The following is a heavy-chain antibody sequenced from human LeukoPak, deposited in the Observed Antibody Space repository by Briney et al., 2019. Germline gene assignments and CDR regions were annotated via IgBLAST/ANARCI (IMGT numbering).Heavy chain of an antibody. J-gene: IGHJ4*02. CDR3: ASYHCGGDCCYFDY. Sequence: SETLSLTCAVSGGSISSGGYSWSWIRQPPGKGLEWIGYIYHSGSTYYNPSLKSRVTISVDRSKNQFSLKLSSVTAADTAVYYRASYHCGGDCCYFDYWGQGTLVTVSS. D-gene: IGHD2-21*02. V-gene: IGHV4-30-2*01. CDR1: GGSISSGGYS. CDR2: IYHSGST.